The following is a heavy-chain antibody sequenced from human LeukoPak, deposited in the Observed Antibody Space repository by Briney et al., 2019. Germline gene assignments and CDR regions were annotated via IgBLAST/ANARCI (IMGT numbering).Heavy chain of an antibody. D-gene: IGHD3-10*01. CDR3: ARGRSWELPADY. J-gene: IGHJ4*02. Sequence: KSSETLSLTCTVSGDSISSSNYYWGWIRQPPGKGLEWIGSIYYSGSTYYGPSLKSRVTISVDTSKNQFSLKLSSVTAADTAVYYCARGRSWELPADYWGQGTLVTVSS. CDR1: GDSISSSNYY. V-gene: IGHV4-39*07. CDR2: IYYSGST.